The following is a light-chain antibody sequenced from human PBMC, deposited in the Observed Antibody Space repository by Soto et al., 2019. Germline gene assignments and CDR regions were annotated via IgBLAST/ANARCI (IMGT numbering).Light chain of an antibody. J-gene: IGKJ1*01. V-gene: IGKV3-15*01. CDR3: QHYNNWPA. CDR2: GAS. Sequence: EIMMTQSPATLSVSPGDRATLSCRASQSVRSNLAWYQQKPGQSPRLIIYGASTRATGVPARFSGSGSGTEFTLTISSLQSEDFAVYYCQHYNNWPAFGQGTKVEIK. CDR1: QSVRSN.